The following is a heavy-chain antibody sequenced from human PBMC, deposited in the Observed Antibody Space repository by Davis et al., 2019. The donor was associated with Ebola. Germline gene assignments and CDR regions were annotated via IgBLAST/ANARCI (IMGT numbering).Heavy chain of an antibody. V-gene: IGHV3-11*04. CDR3: AKAGDLMEDFDY. D-gene: IGHD3-10*01. Sequence: PGGSLRLSCAASGFTFSDYYMSWIRQAPGKGLEWVSYISSSGSTIYYADSVKGRFTISRDNSKNTLYLQMNSLRAEDTAVYYCAKAGDLMEDFDYWGQGTLVTVSS. CDR1: GFTFSDYY. J-gene: IGHJ4*02. CDR2: ISSSGSTI.